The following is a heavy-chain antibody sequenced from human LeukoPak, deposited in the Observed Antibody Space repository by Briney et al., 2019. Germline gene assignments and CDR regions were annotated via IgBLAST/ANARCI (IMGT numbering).Heavy chain of an antibody. CDR1: GFTFDDYA. D-gene: IGHD1-26*01. V-gene: IGHV3-9*01. CDR2: ISWNSGSI. J-gene: IGHJ6*03. Sequence: GGSLRLSCAASGFTFDDYAMHWVREAPGEGLERVSGISWNSGSIGYADSVKGRFTISRDNAKNSLYLQMNSLRAEDTALYYCAKDRRGSYDYYYMDVWGKGTTVTVSS. CDR3: AKDRRGSYDYYYMDV.